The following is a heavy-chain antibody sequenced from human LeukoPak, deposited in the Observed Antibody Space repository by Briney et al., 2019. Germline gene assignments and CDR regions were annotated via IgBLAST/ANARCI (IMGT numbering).Heavy chain of an antibody. J-gene: IGHJ3*02. CDR1: GFTFRSYA. D-gene: IGHD5-18*01. Sequence: GGSLRLSCAASGFTFRSYAMSWVRQAPGKGLEWVSAISGSGGSTYYADSVKGRFTISRDNSKNTLYLQMNSLRAEDTAVYYCAKDLEVGWIQLWWSLDAFDIWGQGTMVTVSS. V-gene: IGHV3-23*01. CDR2: ISGSGGST. CDR3: AKDLEVGWIQLWWSLDAFDI.